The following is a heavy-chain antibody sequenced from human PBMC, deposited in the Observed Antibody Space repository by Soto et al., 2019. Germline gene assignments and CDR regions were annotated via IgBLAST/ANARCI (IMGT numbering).Heavy chain of an antibody. CDR3: AGPGYSSQDY. CDR1: VFTFSNYW. CDR2: IKQDGSQN. D-gene: IGHD5-18*01. V-gene: IGHV3-7*03. Sequence: GGSLRLSCASSVFTFSNYWMSWVRQAPGKGLEWVANIKQDGSQNYYVDSVKGRFTTSRDNTKNSFYLQMNSLRAEDTAVYYCAGPGYSSQDYWGQGALVTSPQ. J-gene: IGHJ4*02.